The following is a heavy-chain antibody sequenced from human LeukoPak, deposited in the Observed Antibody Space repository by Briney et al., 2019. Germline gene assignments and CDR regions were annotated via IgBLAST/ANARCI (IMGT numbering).Heavy chain of an antibody. D-gene: IGHD5-18*01. CDR1: GFTFSSYE. J-gene: IGHJ6*03. CDR3: ARVPSGYTLGYGYYYYYMDV. CDR2: ISSSGRTI. V-gene: IGHV3-48*03. Sequence: GGSLRLSCAASGFTFSSYEMNWVRQAPGKGLEWVSYISSSGRTIYYADSVKGRFTISRDNTKNALYLQMNSLRAEDTAVYYCARVPSGYTLGYGYYYYYMDVWGKGTTVTVSS.